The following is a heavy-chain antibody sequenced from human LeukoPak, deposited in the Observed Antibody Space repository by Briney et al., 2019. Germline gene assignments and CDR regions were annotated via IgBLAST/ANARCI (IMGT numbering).Heavy chain of an antibody. CDR1: GYTFTSYA. CDR3: ARMYSSSWFFLFDY. Sequence: GASVKVSCKASGYTFTSYAMNWVRQAPGQGLEWMGWINTNTGNPTYAQGFTGRFVFSLDTSVSTAYLQISSLKAEDTAVYYCARMYSSSWFFLFDYWGQGTLVTVSS. D-gene: IGHD6-13*01. CDR2: INTNTGNP. J-gene: IGHJ4*02. V-gene: IGHV7-4-1*02.